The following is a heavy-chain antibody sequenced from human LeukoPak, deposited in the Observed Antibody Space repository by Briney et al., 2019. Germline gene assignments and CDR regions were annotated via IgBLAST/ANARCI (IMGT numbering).Heavy chain of an antibody. CDR1: GFTFTSHS. J-gene: IGHJ4*02. CDR3: TRDGGYSGFDFDY. V-gene: IGHV3-21*01. Sequence: GGSLRLSCAASGFTFTSHSMNWVRQAPGKGLEWISYITPSGVKMCAESVSGRFTISRDNDRKSVHLQMISLRVEDTAMYFCTRDGGYSGFDFDYWGQGVLVTVSS. CDR2: ITPSGVK. D-gene: IGHD5-12*01.